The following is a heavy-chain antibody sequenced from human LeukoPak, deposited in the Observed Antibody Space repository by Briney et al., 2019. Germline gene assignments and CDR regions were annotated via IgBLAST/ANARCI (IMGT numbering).Heavy chain of an antibody. CDR1: GFIFRTYS. V-gene: IGHV3-21*01. D-gene: IGHD4-17*01. CDR3: VRDMTTTTTCYLQH. CDR2: ISSSSKHM. J-gene: IGHJ1*01. Sequence: GGSLTLSCAASGFIFRTYSMNWVRQAPGKGLELVSSISSSSKHMYYADSVKGRFSISRDDAKNSLFLQMNGLRAEDTAVYYCVRDMTTTTTCYLQHWGQGTLVTVSS.